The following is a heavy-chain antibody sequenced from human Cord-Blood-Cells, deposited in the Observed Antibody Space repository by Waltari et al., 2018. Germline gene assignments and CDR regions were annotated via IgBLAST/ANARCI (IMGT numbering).Heavy chain of an antibody. CDR2: RNPNSGNT. CDR3: ARAPIVQQWLDAFDI. CDR1: GYTFTSYD. V-gene: IGHV1-8*03. Sequence: QVQLVQSGAEVKKPGASVKVSCKASGYTFTSYDINWVRQATGQGLEWMGWRNPNSGNTGYAQKFQGRVTITRNTSISTAYMELGSLRSEDTAVYYCARAPIVQQWLDAFDIWGQGTMVTVSS. D-gene: IGHD6-19*01. J-gene: IGHJ3*02.